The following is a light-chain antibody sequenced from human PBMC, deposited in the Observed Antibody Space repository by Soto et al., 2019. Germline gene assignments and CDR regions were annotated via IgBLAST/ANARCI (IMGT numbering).Light chain of an antibody. CDR3: QQRSNWPLT. V-gene: IGKV3D-15*01. Sequence: EVVMTQSPATLSVSPGERATLSCRASQSVSSNLAWYQQKPGQAPRLLIYGASTRATGIPARFSGSGSGTEFTLTISSLQSEDFAVYHCQQRSNWPLTFGGGTKVEI. J-gene: IGKJ4*01. CDR2: GAS. CDR1: QSVSSN.